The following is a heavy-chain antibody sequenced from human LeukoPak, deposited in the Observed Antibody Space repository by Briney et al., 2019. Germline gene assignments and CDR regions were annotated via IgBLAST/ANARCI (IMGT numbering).Heavy chain of an antibody. CDR1: GFLLCYHA. CDR2: FSRACHSS. Sequence: PGGSLRLSCAASGFLLCYHAVTWVPQAPGKVVERVSTFSRACHSSYFVGSVKGRFTLSRDNSKNTLYLQMNGLRAEDTAVYYCAKVNYYDSSVYDALDIWGQGTMVTVSS. V-gene: IGHV3-23*01. CDR3: AKVNYYDSSVYDALDI. J-gene: IGHJ3*02. D-gene: IGHD3-22*01.